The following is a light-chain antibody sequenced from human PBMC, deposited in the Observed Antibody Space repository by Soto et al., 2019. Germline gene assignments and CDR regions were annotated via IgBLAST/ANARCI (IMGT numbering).Light chain of an antibody. V-gene: IGKV1-39*01. CDR1: QSISSY. J-gene: IGKJ1*01. Sequence: DIQMTQSPSSLSASVGDRVTITFRASQSISSYLNWYQQKPGKAPKLLIYAASSLQSGVPSRFSGSGSGADFSLTIRSLQPDDFATYYCQQYNSYWTFGQGTKVDIK. CDR2: AAS. CDR3: QQYNSYWT.